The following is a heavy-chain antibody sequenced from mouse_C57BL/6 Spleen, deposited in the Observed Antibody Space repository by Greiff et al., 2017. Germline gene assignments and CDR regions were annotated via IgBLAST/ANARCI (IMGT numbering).Heavy chain of an antibody. J-gene: IGHJ2*01. CDR2: IYPGNSDT. CDR3: TKYYYGSSYVYFDY. D-gene: IGHD1-1*01. V-gene: IGHV1-5*01. Sequence: EVQLQQSGTVLARPGASVKMSCKTSGYTFTSSWMHWVKQRPGQGLEWIGAIYPGNSDTSYNQKFKGKAKLTAVPSASTAYMGRSSLTNEDSAVYYSTKYYYGSSYVYFDYWGQGTTLTVSS. CDR1: GYTFTSSW.